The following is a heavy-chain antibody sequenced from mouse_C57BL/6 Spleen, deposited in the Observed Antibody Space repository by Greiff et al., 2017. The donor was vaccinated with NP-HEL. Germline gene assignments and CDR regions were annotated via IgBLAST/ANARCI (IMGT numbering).Heavy chain of an antibody. CDR3: AREDGPYFDY. CDR2: ISYDGSN. Sequence: EVKLQESGPGLVKPSQSLSLTCSVTGYSITSGYYWNWIRQFPGNKLEWMGYISYDGSNNYNPSLKNRISITRDTSKNQLFLKLNSVTTEDTATYYCAREDGPYFDYWGQGTTLTVSS. J-gene: IGHJ2*01. CDR1: GYSITSGYY. V-gene: IGHV3-6*01. D-gene: IGHD1-1*01.